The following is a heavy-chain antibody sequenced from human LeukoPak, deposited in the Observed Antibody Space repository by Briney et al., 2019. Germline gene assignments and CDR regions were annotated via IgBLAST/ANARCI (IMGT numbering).Heavy chain of an antibody. V-gene: IGHV1-69*13. J-gene: IGHJ4*02. CDR1: GGTFSSYA. D-gene: IGHD4-17*01. CDR3: ARGLNDYGDYVSPG. CDR2: IIPIFGTA. Sequence: GASVKVSCTASGGTFSSYAISWVRQAPGQGFEWMGGIIPIFGTANYAQKFQGRVTITADESTSTAYMELSSLRSEDTAVYYCARGLNDYGDYVSPGWGQGTLVTVSS.